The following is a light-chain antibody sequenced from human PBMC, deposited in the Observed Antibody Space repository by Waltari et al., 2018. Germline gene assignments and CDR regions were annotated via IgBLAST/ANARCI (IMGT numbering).Light chain of an antibody. CDR1: QGLSRW. Sequence: DIQMTTPPSSLSASVGDRVTITFRASQGLSRWLSWYQQKPEKTPKSLSYAAATFQSGVPSRFGGSGSGTDFTLTISSLQPEDVATYYCQQYNSYPLTFGGGTKVEIK. CDR2: AAA. CDR3: QQYNSYPLT. J-gene: IGKJ4*01. V-gene: IGKV1D-16*01.